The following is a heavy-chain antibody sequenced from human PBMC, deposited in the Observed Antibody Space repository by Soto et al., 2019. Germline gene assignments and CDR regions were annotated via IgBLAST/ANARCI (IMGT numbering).Heavy chain of an antibody. Sequence: EVQLLESGGDLVQPGGSLRLSCVASGFTFSSFAMTWVRQAPGKGLEWVSTLSGSGGDTYYADSVNGRFTISRDKSKNTLYLQMARLRVEDTAVYYCAKRGGYDYVWKSYRPDYWGQGTLVTVSS. CDR2: LSGSGGDT. J-gene: IGHJ4*02. CDR1: GFTFSSFA. V-gene: IGHV3-23*01. D-gene: IGHD3-16*02. CDR3: AKRGGYDYVWKSYRPDY.